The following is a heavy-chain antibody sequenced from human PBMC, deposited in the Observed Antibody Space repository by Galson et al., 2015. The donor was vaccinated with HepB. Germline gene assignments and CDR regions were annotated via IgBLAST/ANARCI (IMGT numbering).Heavy chain of an antibody. D-gene: IGHD2-2*01. J-gene: IGHJ3*02. Sequence: LRLSCAASGFTFSNAWMSWVRQAPGKGLEWVGRIKSKTDGGTTDYAAPVKGRFTISRDDSKNTLYLQMNSLKTEDTAVYYCTTSAKPASVNAFDIWGQGTMVTVSS. CDR2: IKSKTDGGTT. CDR3: TTSAKPASVNAFDI. V-gene: IGHV3-15*01. CDR1: GFTFSNAW.